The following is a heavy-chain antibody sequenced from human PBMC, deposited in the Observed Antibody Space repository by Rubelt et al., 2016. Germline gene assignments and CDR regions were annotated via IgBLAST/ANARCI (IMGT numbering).Heavy chain of an antibody. CDR1: GGSISSGGYY. J-gene: IGHJ4*02. V-gene: IGHV4-31*03. D-gene: IGHD3-22*01. CDR3: AGDRGDSTGRIDC. CDR2: IYYSGTT. Sequence: QVQLQESGPGLVKPSQTLSLTCTVSGGSISSGGYYWSWIRQHPGKGLAWIGYIYYSGTTYYNPSLKSRVIMSVDTSKNPFSRNLSSVTAADTAVYYCAGDRGDSTGRIDCWGQGTLVSVSS.